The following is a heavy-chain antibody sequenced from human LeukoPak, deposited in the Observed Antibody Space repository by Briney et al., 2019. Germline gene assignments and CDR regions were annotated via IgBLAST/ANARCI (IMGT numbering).Heavy chain of an antibody. J-gene: IGHJ6*03. Sequence: GASVRVSCKATGYSFTGSYMHWVRQAPGQGLEWMGRINPNSGNTGYAQKFQGRVTITRNTSISTAYMELSSLRSEDTAVYYCARGGFCSSTSCFNYYYYYMDVWGKGTTVTVSS. V-gene: IGHV1-8*03. CDR1: GYSFTGSY. D-gene: IGHD2-2*01. CDR3: ARGGFCSSTSCFNYYYYYMDV. CDR2: INPNSGNT.